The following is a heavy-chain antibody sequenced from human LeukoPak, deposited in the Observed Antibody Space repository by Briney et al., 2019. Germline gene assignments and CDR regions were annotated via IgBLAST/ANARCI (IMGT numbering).Heavy chain of an antibody. Sequence: GGSLRLSCAASGFIFSTNSMSWVRQAPGKGLEWVSILGGSGATTYYADSVKGRFTISRDNSKNMLYLQMNSLRAEDTAVYYCAKERLTTTAFDIWGQGTMVTVSS. J-gene: IGHJ3*02. CDR2: LGGSGATT. D-gene: IGHD4-11*01. V-gene: IGHV3-23*01. CDR1: GFIFSTNS. CDR3: AKERLTTTAFDI.